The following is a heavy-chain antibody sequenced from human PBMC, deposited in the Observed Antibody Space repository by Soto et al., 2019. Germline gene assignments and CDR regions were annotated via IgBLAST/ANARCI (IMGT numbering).Heavy chain of an antibody. CDR3: ARDEKGSYYSPFDY. Sequence: QVQLVESGGGVVQPGRSLRLSCAASGFTFSSYGMHWVRQAPGKGLEWVAVIWYDGSNKYYADSVKGRFTISRDNSKNTLYLQMNSLRAEDTAVYYWARDEKGSYYSPFDYWGQGTLVTVSS. CDR1: GFTFSSYG. D-gene: IGHD1-26*01. J-gene: IGHJ4*02. CDR2: IWYDGSNK. V-gene: IGHV3-33*01.